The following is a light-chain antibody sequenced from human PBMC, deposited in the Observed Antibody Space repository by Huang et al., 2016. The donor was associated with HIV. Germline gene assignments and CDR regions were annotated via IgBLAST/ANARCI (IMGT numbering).Light chain of an antibody. Sequence: DIQMTQSPSTLSAFVGARVTITCRASQSISTWLAWYHQKPGEAPKLRISKASQLESGVPARFGGNGSGTEYYLTVNGDQPDDGGTYYCQHQWTFGQGTTVEI. V-gene: IGKV1-5*03. CDR3: QHQWT. CDR2: KAS. CDR1: QSISTW. J-gene: IGKJ1*01.